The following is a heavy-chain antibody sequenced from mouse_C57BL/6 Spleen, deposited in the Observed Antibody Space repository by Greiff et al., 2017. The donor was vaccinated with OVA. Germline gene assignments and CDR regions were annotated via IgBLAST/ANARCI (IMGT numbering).Heavy chain of an antibody. CDR3: ARVPIYYDYDGFAY. J-gene: IGHJ3*01. D-gene: IGHD2-4*01. V-gene: IGHV3-6*01. CDR1: GYSITSGYY. CDR2: ISYDGSN. Sequence: VQLKESGPGLVKPSQSLSLTCSVTGYSITSGYYWNWIRQFPGNKLEWMGYISYDGSNNYNPSLKNRISIPRDTSKNQFFLKLNSVTTEDTATYYGARVPIYYDYDGFAYWGQGTLVTVSA.